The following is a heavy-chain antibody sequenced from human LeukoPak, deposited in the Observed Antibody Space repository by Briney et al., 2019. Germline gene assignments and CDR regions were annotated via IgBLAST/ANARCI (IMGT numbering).Heavy chain of an antibody. Sequence: ASVKVSCKASGYTFTSYYMHWVRQAPGQRLEWMGWINAGNGNTKYSQKFQGRVTITRDTSASTAYMELSSLRSEDTAVYYCARDLGRGYQLTFDYWGQGTLVTVSS. D-gene: IGHD2-2*01. CDR2: INAGNGNT. CDR3: ARDLGRGYQLTFDY. V-gene: IGHV1-3*01. J-gene: IGHJ4*02. CDR1: GYTFTSYY.